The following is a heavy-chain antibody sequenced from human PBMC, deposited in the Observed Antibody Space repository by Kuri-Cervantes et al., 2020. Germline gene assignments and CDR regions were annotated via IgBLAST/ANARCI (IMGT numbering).Heavy chain of an antibody. CDR2: IYYNGIT. CDR1: GGSINNYY. Sequence: SETLSLTCTVSGGSINNYYWTWIRQPPGKGLEWIGYIYYNGITDYSPSLKSRLTLSVDTSKNQFSLKLSSVTAADTAVYYCAREDRDYDILTGYTGYYFDYWGQGTLVTVSS. J-gene: IGHJ4*02. D-gene: IGHD3-9*01. V-gene: IGHV4-59*01. CDR3: AREDRDYDILTGYTGYYFDY.